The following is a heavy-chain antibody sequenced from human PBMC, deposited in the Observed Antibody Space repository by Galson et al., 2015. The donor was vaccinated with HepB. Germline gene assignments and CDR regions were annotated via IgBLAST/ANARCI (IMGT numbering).Heavy chain of an antibody. D-gene: IGHD6-13*01. CDR2: INPSGGST. CDR1: GYTFTSYY. J-gene: IGHJ6*02. Sequence: SVKVSCKASGYTFTSYYMHWVRQAPGQGLEWMGIINPSGGSTSYAQKFQGRVTMTRDTSTSTVYMELSSLRSEDTAVYYCARDRWPERSFYGMDVWGQGTTVTVSS. CDR3: ARDRWPERSFYGMDV. V-gene: IGHV1-46*01.